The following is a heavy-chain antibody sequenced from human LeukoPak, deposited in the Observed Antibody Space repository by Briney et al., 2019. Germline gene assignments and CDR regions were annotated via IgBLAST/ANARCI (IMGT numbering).Heavy chain of an antibody. CDR3: ARGLPGERGYYYGMDV. CDR1: GFTFSSYS. D-gene: IGHD2-21*01. V-gene: IGHV3-21*01. CDR2: ISSSSSYI. J-gene: IGHJ6*02. Sequence: PGGSLRLSCAASGFTFSSYSMNWVRQAPGKGLEWVSSISSSSSYIYYADSVKGRFTISRDNAKNSLYLQTNSLRAEDTAVYYCARGLPGERGYYYGMDVWGQGTTVTVSS.